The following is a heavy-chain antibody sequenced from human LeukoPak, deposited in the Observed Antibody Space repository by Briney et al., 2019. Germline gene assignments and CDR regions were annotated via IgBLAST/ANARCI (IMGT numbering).Heavy chain of an antibody. D-gene: IGHD7-27*01. CDR1: GGSLSSGIYY. J-gene: IGHJ4*02. CDR3: ARHSQHSRDLGPARNFDY. V-gene: IGHV4-61*01. CDR2: ISYSGST. Sequence: SETLSLTCTVSGGSLSSGIYYRSWIRQPPGKGLEWIGYISYSGSTNYNPSLNSRVTISVDTSRNLFSLRLTSVTAADTAVYYCARHSQHSRDLGPARNFDYWGQGTLVTVSS.